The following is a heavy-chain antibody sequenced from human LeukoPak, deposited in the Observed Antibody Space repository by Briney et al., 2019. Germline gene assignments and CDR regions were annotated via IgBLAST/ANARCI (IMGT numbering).Heavy chain of an antibody. CDR2: INDSGST. CDR3: ARGDSGYDSGGFDY. D-gene: IGHD5-12*01. CDR1: GGSIRGYY. Sequence: SETLSLTCTVSGGSIRGYYWSWIRQPPGEALEWIGYINDSGSTDYNPSLKSRVTISLDTSNNQFSLKLSSATAADTAVYYCARGDSGYDSGGFDYWGQGTLVTVSS. J-gene: IGHJ4*02. V-gene: IGHV4-59*08.